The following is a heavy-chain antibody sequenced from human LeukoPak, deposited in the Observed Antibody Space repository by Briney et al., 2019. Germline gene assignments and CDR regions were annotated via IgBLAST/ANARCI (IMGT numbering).Heavy chain of an antibody. CDR1: GFTFSSYG. CDR2: IWYDGSNK. Sequence: GGSLRLSCAASGFTFSSYGMHWVRQAPGKGLEWEAVIWYDGSNKYYADSVKGRFTISRDNSKNTLYLQMNSPRAEDTAVYYCARDDYGDYQGRMDVWGKGTTVTVSS. CDR3: ARDDYGDYQGRMDV. D-gene: IGHD4-17*01. J-gene: IGHJ6*04. V-gene: IGHV3-33*01.